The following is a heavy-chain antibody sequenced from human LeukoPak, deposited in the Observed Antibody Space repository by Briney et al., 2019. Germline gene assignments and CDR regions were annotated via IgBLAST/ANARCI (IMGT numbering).Heavy chain of an antibody. V-gene: IGHV4-59*08. J-gene: IGHJ4*02. D-gene: IGHD5-12*01. CDR2: IHYSGST. CDR1: GDSISRYY. Sequence: PSETLSLTCTVSGDSISRYYWSWIRQPPGKGLEWIAFIHYSGSTNYNPPLKSRVTISMDTSRNQFPLRLSSVTAADTAVYYCAKHLVASTPFFDSWGQGTLVTVSS. CDR3: AKHLVASTPFFDS.